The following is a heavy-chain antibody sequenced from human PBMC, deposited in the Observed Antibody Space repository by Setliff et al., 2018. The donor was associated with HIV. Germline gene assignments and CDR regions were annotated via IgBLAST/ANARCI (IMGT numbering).Heavy chain of an antibody. CDR3: AKEPSSCSAPRPSLCGYFDS. D-gene: IGHD2-21*01. CDR1: GITFINAA. J-gene: IGHJ4*01. CDR2: IYSGSSSA. V-gene: IGHV3-23*03. Sequence: GGSLRLSCVTSGITFINAAMAWVRQAPGKGPEWISFIYSGSSSAVFADSVKGRFTISRDNSRNTLFLQMNSLRAEDTAVYHCAKEPSSCSAPRPSLCGYFDSWGQGTQVTVSS.